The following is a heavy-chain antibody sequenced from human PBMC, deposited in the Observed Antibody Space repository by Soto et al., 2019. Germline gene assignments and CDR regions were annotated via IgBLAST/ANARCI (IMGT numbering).Heavy chain of an antibody. J-gene: IGHJ6*02. CDR2: ISGPADGP. CDR1: GFSFSSYP. Sequence: GGSVRLGFTASGFSFSSYPMTWFRRAPGKALDXVSGISGPADGPFYADSVQGRSIISRDNPKTTLALQINNLRAEDTAVYYCARVSLGASTIADYSYYGMDAWGQGTTVTVSS. V-gene: IGHV3-23*01. CDR3: ARVSLGASTIADYSYYGMDA. D-gene: IGHD1-26*01.